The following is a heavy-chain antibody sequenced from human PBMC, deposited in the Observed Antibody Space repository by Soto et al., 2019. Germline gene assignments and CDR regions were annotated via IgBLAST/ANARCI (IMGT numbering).Heavy chain of an antibody. CDR3: AKVGPPTTVTSSYWYFDL. Sequence: GGSLRLSCAASGFTFSSYAMSWVRQAPGKGLEWVSAISGSGGSTYYADSVKGRFTISRDNSKNTLYLQMNSLRAEDTAVYYCAKVGPPTTVTSSYWYFDLWGRGTLVTVSS. CDR2: ISGSGGST. D-gene: IGHD4-17*01. CDR1: GFTFSSYA. V-gene: IGHV3-23*01. J-gene: IGHJ2*01.